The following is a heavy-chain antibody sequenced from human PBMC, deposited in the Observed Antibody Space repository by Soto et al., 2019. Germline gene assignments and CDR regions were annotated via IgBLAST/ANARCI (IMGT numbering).Heavy chain of an antibody. CDR3: ARDLLYHDYGDDDYLDY. V-gene: IGHV3-7*01. D-gene: IGHD4-17*01. CDR1: GFTFSSYW. CDR2: IKQDGSEK. Sequence: PGGSLRLSCAASGFTFSSYWMSWVRQAPGKGLEWVANIKQDGSEKYYVDSVKGRFTISRDNAKNSLYLQMNSLRAEDTAVYYCARDLLYHDYGDDDYLDYWGQGTLVTVSS. J-gene: IGHJ4*02.